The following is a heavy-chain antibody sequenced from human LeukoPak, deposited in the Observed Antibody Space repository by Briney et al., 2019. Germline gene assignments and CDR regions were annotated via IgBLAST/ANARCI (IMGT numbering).Heavy chain of an antibody. CDR2: ISGSGGST. D-gene: IGHD6-13*01. J-gene: IGHJ4*02. CDR3: AKISAGTIVRHLDY. V-gene: IGHV3-23*01. CDR1: GITFSNYG. Sequence: GGSLRLSCAASGITFSNYGMTWVRQGPGKGLEWVSGISGSGGSTYYADSVKGRFTISRDNSKNTLYLQTNSLRAEDTAVYFCAKISAGTIVRHLDYWGQGTLVAVSS.